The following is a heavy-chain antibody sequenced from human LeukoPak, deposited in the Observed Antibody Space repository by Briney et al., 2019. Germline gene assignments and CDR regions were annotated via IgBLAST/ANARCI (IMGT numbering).Heavy chain of an antibody. CDR2: IYYSGST. V-gene: IGHV4-31*03. Sequence: SQTLSLTCTVSGGSISSGGYYWSWIRQHPGKGLEWIGYIYYSGSTYYNPSLKSRVTISVDTSKNQFSLKLSSVTAADTAVYYCARRILAVAPFDYWGQGTLVTVSS. CDR3: ARRILAVAPFDY. J-gene: IGHJ4*02. D-gene: IGHD6-19*01. CDR1: GGSISSGGYY.